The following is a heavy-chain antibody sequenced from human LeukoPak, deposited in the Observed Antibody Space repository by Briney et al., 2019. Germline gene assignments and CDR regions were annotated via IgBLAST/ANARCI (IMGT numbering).Heavy chain of an antibody. Sequence: ASVKVSCKVSGHTLTELFMHLVRQAPGKGLEWMGGFDPKDGETIYAQKFHGRVSMTKDTSTHTGYMDLSSLRSDDTAVYYCTLPRIYFINYFAPWGEGTLVTVSS. J-gene: IGHJ5*02. V-gene: IGHV1-24*01. CDR3: TLPRIYFINYFAP. D-gene: IGHD2/OR15-2a*01. CDR2: FDPKDGET. CDR1: GHTLTELF.